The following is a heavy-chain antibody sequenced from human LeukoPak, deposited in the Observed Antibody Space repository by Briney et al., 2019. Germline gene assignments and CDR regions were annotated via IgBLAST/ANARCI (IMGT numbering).Heavy chain of an antibody. V-gene: IGHV3-7*02. J-gene: IGHJ6*02. Sequence: GGSLRLSCAASGFTFSSYWMSWVRQAPGKGLEWVANIKQDGSEKYYVDSVKGRFTISRDNAKNSLYLQMNSLRAEDTAVYYCRVVAATRDYYYYGMDVWGQGTTVTVSS. CDR1: GFTFSSYW. CDR3: RVVAATRDYYYYGMDV. D-gene: IGHD2-15*01. CDR2: IKQDGSEK.